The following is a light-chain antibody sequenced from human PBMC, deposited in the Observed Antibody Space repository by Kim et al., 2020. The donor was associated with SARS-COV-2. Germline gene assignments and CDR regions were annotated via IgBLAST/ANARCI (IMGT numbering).Light chain of an antibody. V-gene: IGKV3-20*01. CDR3: HQFDTLPVP. Sequence: LPPADRSPPSCRASQIFTSRYLTWYQQTLGQSPRLRIYEASTRSTVIPDRFSGSGSGIDFTLSISRLEHEDFAVYYCHQFDTLPVPFGEGTKLEI. CDR2: EAS. J-gene: IGKJ4*01. CDR1: QIFTSRY.